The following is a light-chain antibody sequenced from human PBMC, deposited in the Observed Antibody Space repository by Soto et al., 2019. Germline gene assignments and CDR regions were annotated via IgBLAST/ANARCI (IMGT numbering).Light chain of an antibody. J-gene: IGKJ2*01. CDR1: QNVDTY. CDR2: KAS. Sequence: DIQMTQSPSALSANVGDRVIITCRASQNVDTYLAWYQQKPGTAPKLLIYKASRLESGVPSRFSGSGSGTEFTLTINSLQPDDFAIYYCQQYKSYYPYTFVQGTKLEIK. CDR3: QQYKSYYPYT. V-gene: IGKV1-5*03.